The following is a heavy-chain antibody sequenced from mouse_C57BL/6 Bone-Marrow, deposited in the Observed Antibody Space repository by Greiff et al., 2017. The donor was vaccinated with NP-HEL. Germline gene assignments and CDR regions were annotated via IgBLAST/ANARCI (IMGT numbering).Heavy chain of an antibody. CDR1: GYTFTNYW. J-gene: IGHJ4*01. CDR3: ARVGSNYLYYAMDY. V-gene: IGHV1-63*01. Sequence: VQLQQSGAELVRPGTSVKMSCKASGYTFTNYWIGWAKQRPGHGLEWIGDIYPGGGYTNYNEKFKGKATLTADKSSSTAYMQFSSLTSEDSAIYYCARVGSNYLYYAMDYWGQGTSVTVSS. D-gene: IGHD2-5*01. CDR2: IYPGGGYT.